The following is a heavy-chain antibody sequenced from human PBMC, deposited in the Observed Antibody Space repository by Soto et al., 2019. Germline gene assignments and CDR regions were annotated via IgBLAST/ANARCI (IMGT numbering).Heavy chain of an antibody. CDR1: GYAFTGYY. J-gene: IGHJ4*02. CDR2: INPNSGDT. CDR3: ATRYSYFHF. D-gene: IGHD5-18*01. V-gene: IGHV1-2*02. Sequence: ASVKVSCKSSGYAFTGYYIHWVRQAPGQGLEWMGWINPNSGDTNYAQKFQGRVTMTRDPSFSTAYMELSSLRSDDTAVYYCATRYSYFHFWGQGTLVTVSS.